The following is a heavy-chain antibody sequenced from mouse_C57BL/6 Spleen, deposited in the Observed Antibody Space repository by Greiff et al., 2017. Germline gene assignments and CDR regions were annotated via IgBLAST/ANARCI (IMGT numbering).Heavy chain of an antibody. D-gene: IGHD1-1*01. V-gene: IGHV5-16*01. Sequence: EVQRVESEGGLVQPGSSMKLSCTASGFTFSDYYMAWVRQVPEKGLEWVANINYDGSSTYYLDSLKSRFIISRDNAKNILYLQMSSLKSEDTATYYCARDRRIYYYGSSYVEDWYFDVWGTGTTVTVSS. CDR3: ARDRRIYYYGSSYVEDWYFDV. CDR1: GFTFSDYY. CDR2: INYDGSST. J-gene: IGHJ1*03.